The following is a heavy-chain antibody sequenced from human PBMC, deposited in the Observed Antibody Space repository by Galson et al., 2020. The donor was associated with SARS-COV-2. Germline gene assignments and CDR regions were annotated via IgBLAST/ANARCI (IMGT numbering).Heavy chain of an antibody. CDR1: GDSVSSNSVA. Sequence: ETSETLSLTCVISGDSVSSNSVAWNWIRQSPSRGLEWLGRTYYRSKWYNDYAVSVKSRITIHPDTSKNQFSLQLNSVTPEDTAMYYCAREALAGPFDYWGQGTLITVSS. CDR2: TYYRSKWYN. D-gene: IGHD6-19*01. J-gene: IGHJ4*02. CDR3: AREALAGPFDY. V-gene: IGHV6-1*01.